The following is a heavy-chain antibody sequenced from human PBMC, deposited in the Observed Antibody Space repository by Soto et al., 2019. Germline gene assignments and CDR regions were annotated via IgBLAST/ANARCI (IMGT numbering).Heavy chain of an antibody. Sequence: GGSLRLSCAASGFTFSSYGMHWVRQAPGKGLEWVAVISYDGSNKYYADSVKGRFTISRDNSKNTLYLQVNSLRAEDTAVYYCAKGGPSGGWGPIHYYYYYGMDVWGQGTTVTVSS. CDR2: ISYDGSNK. J-gene: IGHJ6*02. CDR1: GFTFSSYG. CDR3: AKGGPSGGWGPIHYYYYYGMDV. V-gene: IGHV3-30*18. D-gene: IGHD6-19*01.